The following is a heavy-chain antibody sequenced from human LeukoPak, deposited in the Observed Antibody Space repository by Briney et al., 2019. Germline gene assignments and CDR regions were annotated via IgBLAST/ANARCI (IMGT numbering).Heavy chain of an antibody. V-gene: IGHV1-2*02. CDR1: GYIFTDYY. D-gene: IGHD2-15*01. J-gene: IGHJ4*02. Sequence: GSSAKVSCKASGYIFTDYYIHWVRQAPGQGLEWLGWINPKSGDSHSAQRFQGRVTMTRDTSITTAYMEVTRWTSDDTAVYYCARDSSGGYASHWGQGTLVTVSS. CDR3: ARDSSGGYASH. CDR2: INPKSGDS.